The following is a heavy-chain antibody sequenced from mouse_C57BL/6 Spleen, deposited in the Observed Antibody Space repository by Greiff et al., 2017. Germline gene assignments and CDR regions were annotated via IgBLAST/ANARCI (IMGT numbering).Heavy chain of an antibody. CDR2: IYPGSGST. J-gene: IGHJ3*01. V-gene: IGHV1-55*01. CDR3: ARCSHGNSAFAY. Sequence: QVQLQQPGAELVKPGASVKMSCKASGYTFTSYWITWVKQRPGQGLEWIGDIYPGSGSTNYNEKFKSKATLTVDTSSSTAYMQLSSLTSEDSAVYYCARCSHGNSAFAYWGQGTLVTVSA. CDR1: GYTFTSYW. D-gene: IGHD2-1*01.